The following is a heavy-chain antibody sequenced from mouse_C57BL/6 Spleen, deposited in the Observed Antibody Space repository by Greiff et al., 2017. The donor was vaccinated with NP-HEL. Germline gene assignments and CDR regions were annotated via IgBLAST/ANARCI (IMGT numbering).Heavy chain of an antibody. CDR3: ARSPYYYGRSYWYFDV. CDR2: INPSNGGT. Sequence: QVQLQQPGTELVKPGASVKLSCKASGYTFTSYWMHWVKQRPGQGLEWIGNINPSNGGTNYNEKFKSKATLTVDKSSSTAYMQLSSLTSEDSAVYYCARSPYYYGRSYWYFDVWGTGTTVTVSS. CDR1: GYTFTSYW. V-gene: IGHV1-53*01. J-gene: IGHJ1*03. D-gene: IGHD1-1*01.